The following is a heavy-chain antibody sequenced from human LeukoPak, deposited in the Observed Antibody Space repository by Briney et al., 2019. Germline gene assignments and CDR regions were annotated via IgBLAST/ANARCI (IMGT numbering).Heavy chain of an antibody. Sequence: SQTLSLTCAISGDSVSSNSAAWNWIRQSPSRGLEWLGRTYYRSKWYNDYAVSVKSRITINPDTSKNQFSLKLSSVTAADTAVYYCARERYDFWSGYYNTWGQGTLVTVSS. J-gene: IGHJ5*02. V-gene: IGHV6-1*01. CDR2: TYYRSKWYN. D-gene: IGHD3-3*01. CDR1: GDSVSSNSAA. CDR3: ARERYDFWSGYYNT.